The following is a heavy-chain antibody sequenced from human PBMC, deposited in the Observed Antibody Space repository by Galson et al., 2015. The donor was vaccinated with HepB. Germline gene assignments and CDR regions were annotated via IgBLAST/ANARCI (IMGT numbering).Heavy chain of an antibody. D-gene: IGHD3/OR15-3a*01. J-gene: IGHJ3*02. CDR3: ARGLDYWAFHI. CDR1: GFTLSTYS. Sequence: SLRLSCAASGFTLSTYSMNWVRQAPGKGLEWVSYISSSSSTIYYADSVKGRFTIFRDNAKNSLYLQMNSLRAEDTAVYYCARGLDYWAFHIWGQGTTVTVSS. CDR2: ISSSSSTI. V-gene: IGHV3-48*01.